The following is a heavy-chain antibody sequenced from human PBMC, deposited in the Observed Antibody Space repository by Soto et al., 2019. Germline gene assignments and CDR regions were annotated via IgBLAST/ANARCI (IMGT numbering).Heavy chain of an antibody. D-gene: IGHD2-21*02. CDR3: GVTTGY. J-gene: IGHJ4*02. CDR2: MSPESGNT. Sequence: ASVKIPCKASGYTFTDYDINWVRQASGQGLEYMGWMSPESGNTGYAPQFQGRVTMTRNTSISTAYMELSSLRSEDTAVYYCGVTTGYWGQGTKVTVSS. V-gene: IGHV1-8*01. CDR1: GYTFTDYD.